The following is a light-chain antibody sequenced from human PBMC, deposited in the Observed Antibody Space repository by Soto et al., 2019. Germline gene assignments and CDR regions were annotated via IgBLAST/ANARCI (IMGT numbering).Light chain of an antibody. Sequence: QSVLTQPASVSGSPGQSITISCTGTSSDVGGYNYVSWYQQHPDKAPKLMLYDVNIRPSGVSNRFSGSKSGNTASLTISGLQAEDEADYYCTSWTTSTTMIFGGGTKVTV. V-gene: IGLV2-14*01. CDR3: TSWTTSTTMI. CDR1: SSDVGGYNY. CDR2: DVN. J-gene: IGLJ2*01.